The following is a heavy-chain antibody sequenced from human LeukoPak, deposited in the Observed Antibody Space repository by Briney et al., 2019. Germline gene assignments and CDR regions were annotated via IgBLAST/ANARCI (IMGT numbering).Heavy chain of an antibody. V-gene: IGHV4-59*08. CDR2: IYYSGST. Sequence: SETLSLTCTVSGGSFSTYYWSWFRQPPGKGLEWIAYIYYSGSTNYNPSLKSRVTISVDTSKNQFSLKLNSVTAADTAVYYCARRLAASDAFDIWGQGTMVTVSS. CDR1: GGSFSTYY. D-gene: IGHD2-21*01. J-gene: IGHJ3*02. CDR3: ARRLAASDAFDI.